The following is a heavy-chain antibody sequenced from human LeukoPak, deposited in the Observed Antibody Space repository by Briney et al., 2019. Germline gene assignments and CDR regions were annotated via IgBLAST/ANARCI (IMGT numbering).Heavy chain of an antibody. CDR3: ARDRGYWFDP. J-gene: IGHJ5*02. CDR1: GFTFSSYA. Sequence: GGSLRLSCSASGFTFSSYAMHWVRQAPGKGLEYVSAISSNGGSTYYADSVKGRFTISRDNSKNTLYLQMNSLRAEDTAVYYCARDRGYWFDPWGQGTLVTVSS. D-gene: IGHD5-12*01. V-gene: IGHV3-64*04. CDR2: ISSNGGST.